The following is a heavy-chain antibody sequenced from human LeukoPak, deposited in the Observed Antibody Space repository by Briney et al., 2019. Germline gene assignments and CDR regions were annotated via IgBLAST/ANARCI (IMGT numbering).Heavy chain of an antibody. J-gene: IGHJ4*02. CDR2: ISAYNGNT. CDR1: GYTFTSYG. D-gene: IGHD2-2*01. V-gene: IGHV1-18*01. CDR3: ARAPYCSSTSCPFDY. Sequence: ASVKVSCKASGYTFTSYGISWVRQAPGQGLEWMGWISAYNGNTNYAQKLQGRVTMTTDTSTSTAYMELRSLRSDDTAAYYCARAPYCSSTSCPFDYWGQGTLVTVSS.